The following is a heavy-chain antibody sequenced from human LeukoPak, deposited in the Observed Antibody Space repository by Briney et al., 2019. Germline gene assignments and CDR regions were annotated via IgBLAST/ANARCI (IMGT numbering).Heavy chain of an antibody. CDR3: ARRGIVGAIADY. V-gene: IGHV3-21*01. D-gene: IGHD1-26*01. CDR2: ISSSSSYI. Sequence: GGSLRLSCAASGFTFSSYSMNWVRQAPGKGLEWVSSISSSSSYIYYADSVKGRFTISRDNAKNSLYLQMNSLRAEDTAVYYCARRGIVGAIADYWGQGTLVTVSS. CDR1: GFTFSSYS. J-gene: IGHJ4*02.